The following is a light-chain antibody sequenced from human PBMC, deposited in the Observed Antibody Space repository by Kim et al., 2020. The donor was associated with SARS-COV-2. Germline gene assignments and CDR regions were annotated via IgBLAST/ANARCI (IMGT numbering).Light chain of an antibody. V-gene: IGKV1-33*01. CDR3: QQYDDLPPYT. J-gene: IGKJ3*01. CDR1: QDIRQY. Sequence: SLVDRSATTCQASQDIRQYLSWYQQKPGKTPKLLIYDASNLETGVPSRFSGGGSGTHFTFTISSLQPEDFATYYCQQYDDLPPYTFGPGTKVDIK. CDR2: DAS.